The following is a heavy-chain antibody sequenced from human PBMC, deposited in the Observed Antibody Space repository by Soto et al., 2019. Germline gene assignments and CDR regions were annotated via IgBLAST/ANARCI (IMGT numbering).Heavy chain of an antibody. Sequence: EVQLVESGGGLVKPGGSLRLSCAASGFTFSSYSMNWVRQAPGKGLEWVSSISSSSSYIYYADSVKGRFTISRDNAKNSLYLQMNSLRAEDTAVYYCASRGSEWLARPFDYWGQGTLVTVSS. J-gene: IGHJ4*02. D-gene: IGHD6-19*01. V-gene: IGHV3-21*01. CDR2: ISSSSSYI. CDR3: ASRGSEWLARPFDY. CDR1: GFTFSSYS.